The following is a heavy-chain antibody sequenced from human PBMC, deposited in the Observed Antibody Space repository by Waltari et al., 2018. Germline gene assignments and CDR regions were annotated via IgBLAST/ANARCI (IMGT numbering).Heavy chain of an antibody. Sequence: QVQLQESGPGLVKPSETLSLTCTVYGGSISSYYWSWIRQPPGKGLEWIGYIYYSGSTNYNPSLKSRVTISVDTSKNQFSLKLSSVTAADTAVYYCARGYCSGGSCYSGGFDPWGQGTLVTVSS. CDR1: GGSISSYY. CDR2: IYYSGST. D-gene: IGHD2-15*01. J-gene: IGHJ5*02. CDR3: ARGYCSGGSCYSGGFDP. V-gene: IGHV4-59*01.